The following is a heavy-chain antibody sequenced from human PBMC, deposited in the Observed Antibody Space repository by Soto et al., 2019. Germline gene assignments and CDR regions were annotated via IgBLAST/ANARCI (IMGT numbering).Heavy chain of an antibody. Sequence: PAGSLRLSCAASGFTFSSYGMHWVRQAPGKGLEWVAVIWYDGSNKYYADSVKGRFTISRDNSKNTLYLQMNSLRAEDTAVYYYAREQHPSSSTSCYSCAFDIWGQGTMVTVSS. V-gene: IGHV3-33*01. J-gene: IGHJ3*02. CDR2: IWYDGSNK. D-gene: IGHD2-2*02. CDR3: AREQHPSSSTSCYSCAFDI. CDR1: GFTFSSYG.